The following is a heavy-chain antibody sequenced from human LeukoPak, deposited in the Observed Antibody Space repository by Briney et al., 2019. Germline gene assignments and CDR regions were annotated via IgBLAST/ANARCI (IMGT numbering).Heavy chain of an antibody. CDR2: ISDSEST. CDR3: ARRPADYSNFNWFDP. CDR1: GGSISSYY. V-gene: IGHV4-59*08. J-gene: IGHJ5*02. Sequence: PSETLSLTCTVSGGSISSYYWSWVRQPPGKGLEWIGYISDSESTNYNPSLRSRVTISIDTSKNQFSLNLRSVTAADTAVYYCARRPADYSNFNWFDPWGQGTLVTVSS. D-gene: IGHD4-11*01.